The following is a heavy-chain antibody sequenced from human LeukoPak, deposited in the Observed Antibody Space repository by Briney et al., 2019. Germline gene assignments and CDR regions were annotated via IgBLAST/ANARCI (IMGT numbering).Heavy chain of an antibody. V-gene: IGHV4-59*01. J-gene: IGHJ6*02. Sequence: SETLSLTCTVSGGSISSYYWSWIRRPPGKGLEWIGYIYYSGSTNYNPSLKSRVTISVDTSKNQFSLKLSSVTAADTAMYYCARDKLVGYYYGMDVWGQGTTVTVSS. D-gene: IGHD2-2*01. CDR3: ARDKLVGYYYGMDV. CDR2: IYYSGST. CDR1: GGSISSYY.